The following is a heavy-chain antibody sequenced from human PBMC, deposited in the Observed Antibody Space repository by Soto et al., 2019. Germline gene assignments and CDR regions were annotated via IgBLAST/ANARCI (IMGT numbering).Heavy chain of an antibody. Sequence: QVQLQESGPGLVKPSETLAVTCTVSGGSVSSGSYYWSWIRQPPGKGLEWVGCISDTGSDDYNPSLKSRVTISVHTSKRQFSLRLNSVTAADTAGYYCARAHSGYDPLGMDVWGQGTTVTVSS. J-gene: IGHJ6*02. CDR2: ISDTGSD. CDR1: GGSVSSGSYY. V-gene: IGHV4-61*01. CDR3: ARAHSGYDPLGMDV. D-gene: IGHD5-12*01.